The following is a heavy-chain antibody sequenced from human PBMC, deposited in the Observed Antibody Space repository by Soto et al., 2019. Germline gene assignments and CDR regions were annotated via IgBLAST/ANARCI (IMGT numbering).Heavy chain of an antibody. CDR3: ARVSASGYDSYFDY. V-gene: IGHV4-59*01. J-gene: IGHJ4*02. D-gene: IGHD5-12*01. CDR2: IYYSGST. CDR1: GGSISSYY. Sequence: SETLSLTCTVSGGSISSYYWSWIRQPPGKGLEWIGYIYYSGSTNYNPSLKSRVTISVDTSKNQFSLKLSSVTAADTAVYYCARVSASGYDSYFDYWGQGTLVTVSS.